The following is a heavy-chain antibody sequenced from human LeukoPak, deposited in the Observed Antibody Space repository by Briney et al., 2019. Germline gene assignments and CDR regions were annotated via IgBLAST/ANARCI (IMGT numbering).Heavy chain of an antibody. CDR3: ARDIISSRADFDY. CDR2: INWNGGKT. D-gene: IGHD6-6*01. CDR1: GFTFDDYG. J-gene: IGHJ4*02. V-gene: IGHV3-20*04. Sequence: PGGSLRLSCAAAGFTFDDYGMRWGSQAEGKGMEWDSGINWNGGKTVYEDSVKGRFTISTDNAKTSLYLQMNSLRAEDTALYYCARDIISSRADFDYWGQGTLVTVSS.